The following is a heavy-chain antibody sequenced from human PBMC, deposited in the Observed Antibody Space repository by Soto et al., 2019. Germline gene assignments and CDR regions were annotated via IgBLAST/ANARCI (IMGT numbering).Heavy chain of an antibody. D-gene: IGHD3-22*01. CDR1: GYTFTSYG. CDR2: ISTYNGNT. V-gene: IGHV1-18*04. CDR3: ARDIYYDSSGYYDDLYYYYYGMDV. J-gene: IGHJ6*02. Sequence: ASVKVSCKASGYTFTSYGISWVRQAPGQGLEWMGGISTYNGNTKYAQKLQGRVTMTTDTSTSTAYMELRSLRSDDTAVYYCARDIYYDSSGYYDDLYYYYYGMDVWGQGTTVTVSS.